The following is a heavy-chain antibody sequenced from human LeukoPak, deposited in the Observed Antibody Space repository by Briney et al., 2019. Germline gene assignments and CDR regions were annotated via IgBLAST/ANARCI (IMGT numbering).Heavy chain of an antibody. CDR2: IFYSGNT. V-gene: IGHV4-39*01. D-gene: IGHD6-13*01. J-gene: IGHJ4*02. Sequence: SETLSLTCTVSGGSISSSSNYWGWIRQPPGKGLERIGSIFYSGNTYYNSSLKSRVTISVDTSKNQFSLKLSSVTAADTAVYYCARHLKIRSIAAVGYWGQGILVTVSS. CDR3: ARHLKIRSIAAVGY. CDR1: GGSISSSSNY.